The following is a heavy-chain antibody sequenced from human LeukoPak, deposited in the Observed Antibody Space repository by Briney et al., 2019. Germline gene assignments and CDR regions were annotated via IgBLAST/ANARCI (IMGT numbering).Heavy chain of an antibody. CDR2: ISYDGSNK. D-gene: IGHD6-19*01. J-gene: IGHJ4*02. CDR1: GFTVSSNY. Sequence: GGSLRLSCAASGFTVSSNYMSWVRQAPGKGLEWVAVISYDGSNKYYADSVKGRFTISRDNSKNTLYLQMNSLRAEDTAVYYCAKDHSIAVAYYFDYWGQGTLVTVSS. V-gene: IGHV3-30*18. CDR3: AKDHSIAVAYYFDY.